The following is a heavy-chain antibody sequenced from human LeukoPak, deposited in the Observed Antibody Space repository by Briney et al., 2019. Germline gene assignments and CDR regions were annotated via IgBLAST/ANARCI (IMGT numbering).Heavy chain of an antibody. V-gene: IGHV4-34*01. D-gene: IGHD6-13*01. J-gene: IGHJ6*03. Sequence: SENLSLTCAVYGGSFSGYYWSWIRQPPGKGLEWIGEINHSESTNYNPSLKSRVTISVDTSRSQFSLNLTSVTAADTAVYYCARELVVGMHFYNMDIWGKGTPVTVSS. CDR1: GGSFSGYY. CDR3: ARELVVGMHFYNMDI. CDR2: INHSEST.